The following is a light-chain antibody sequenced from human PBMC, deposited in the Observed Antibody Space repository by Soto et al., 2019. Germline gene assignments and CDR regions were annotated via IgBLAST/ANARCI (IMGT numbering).Light chain of an antibody. V-gene: IGKV3D-20*02. J-gene: IGKJ4*01. Sequence: EIVLTQSPGTLSLSPGERATLSCRASQTVSSNFLAWYQREPGQAPRLLIYGASSRATGIPDRFSGSGSGTDFTLTISRLEPEDFAVYYCQQRSNWLTVGGGTKVDIK. CDR2: GAS. CDR3: QQRSNWLT. CDR1: QTVSSNF.